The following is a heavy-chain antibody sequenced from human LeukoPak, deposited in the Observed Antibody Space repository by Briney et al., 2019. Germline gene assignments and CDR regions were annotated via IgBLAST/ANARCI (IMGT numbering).Heavy chain of an antibody. D-gene: IGHD2-15*01. V-gene: IGHV3-33*01. CDR3: ARGPRCSGGSCYGDDAFDI. CDR2: IWYDGSNK. Sequence: GGSLRLSCAASGFTFSSYGMHWVRQAPGKGLEWVAVIWYDGSNKYYADSVKGRFTISRDNSKNTLYLQMNSLRAEDMAVYYCARGPRCSGGSCYGDDAFDIWGQGTMVTVSS. J-gene: IGHJ3*02. CDR1: GFTFSSYG.